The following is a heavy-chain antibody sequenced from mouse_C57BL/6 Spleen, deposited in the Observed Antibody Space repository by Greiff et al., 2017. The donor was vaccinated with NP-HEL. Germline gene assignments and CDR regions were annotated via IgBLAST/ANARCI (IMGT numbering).Heavy chain of an antibody. D-gene: IGHD1-1*01. CDR3: ASPPYGSSYEALDY. J-gene: IGHJ2*01. Sequence: QVQLQQPGAELVKPGASVKMSCKASGYTFTSYWITWVKQRPGQGLEWIGDIYPGSGSTNYNEKFKSKATLTVDTSSSTAYMQLSSLTSEDSAVYYCASPPYGSSYEALDYWGQGTTLTVSS. V-gene: IGHV1-55*01. CDR1: GYTFTSYW. CDR2: IYPGSGST.